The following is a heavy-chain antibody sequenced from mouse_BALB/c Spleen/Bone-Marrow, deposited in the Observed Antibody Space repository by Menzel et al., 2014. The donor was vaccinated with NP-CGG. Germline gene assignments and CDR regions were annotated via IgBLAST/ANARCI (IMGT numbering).Heavy chain of an antibody. CDR2: IDPANGNT. J-gene: IGHJ3*01. D-gene: IGHD1-1*01. Sequence: VHLQQPGAELVSPGASVRLSCTASGFNIKDTYIHWVTQRPEQGLEWIGRIDPANGNTKYDPKFQGKATITTDTSSNTASLQLSSLTSEDTAVYYCAGDYSFTYWGQGTLVTVSA. V-gene: IGHV14-3*02. CDR3: AGDYSFTY. CDR1: GFNIKDTY.